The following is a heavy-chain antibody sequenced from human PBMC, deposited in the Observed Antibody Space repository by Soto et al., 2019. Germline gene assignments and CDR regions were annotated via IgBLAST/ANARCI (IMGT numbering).Heavy chain of an antibody. D-gene: IGHD3-3*01. CDR2: ISDSGGHT. CDR3: AKPPLRFLEWLLYY. CDR1: GFTFSTYD. J-gene: IGHJ4*02. V-gene: IGHV3-23*01. Sequence: EVQLLESGGGLVQPGGSLTLSCAGSGFTFSTYDTSWVRQAPGKGLEWVSSISDSGGHTYYADSVRGRFTISRDNSKDTLYLHMNSLRAEDTAVYYCAKPPLRFLEWLLYYWGQGTLVTVSS.